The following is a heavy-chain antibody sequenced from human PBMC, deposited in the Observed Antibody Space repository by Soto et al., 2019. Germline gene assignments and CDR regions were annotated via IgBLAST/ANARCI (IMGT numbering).Heavy chain of an antibody. CDR2: INAGNGNT. CDR3: ARLGFGELSPNDAFDI. CDR1: GYTFTSYA. D-gene: IGHD3-10*01. V-gene: IGHV1-3*01. Sequence: GASVKVSCKASGYTFTSYAMHWVRQAPGQRLEWMGWINAGNGNTKYSQKFQGRVTITRDTSASTAYMELSSLRSDDTAVYYCARLGFGELSPNDAFDIWGQGTMVTVSS. J-gene: IGHJ3*02.